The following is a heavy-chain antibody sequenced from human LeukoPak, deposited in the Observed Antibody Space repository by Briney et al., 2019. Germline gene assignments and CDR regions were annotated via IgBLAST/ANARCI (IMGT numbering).Heavy chain of an antibody. J-gene: IGHJ4*02. V-gene: IGHV3-7*04. D-gene: IGHD3-16*02. CDR3: ARGHYDYVWGSYRLFDY. CDR1: GFSISSNW. CDR2: IKQDGSEK. Sequence: GGSLRLSCAASGFSISSNWMSWVRQAPGKGLEWVANIKQDGSEKYYVDSVKGRFTISRDNAKNSLSLQMNSLRAEDTVVYYCARGHYDYVWGSYRLFDYWGQGTLVTVSS.